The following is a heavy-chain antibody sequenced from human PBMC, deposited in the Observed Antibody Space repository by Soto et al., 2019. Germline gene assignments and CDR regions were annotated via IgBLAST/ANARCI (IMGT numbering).Heavy chain of an antibody. J-gene: IGHJ5*02. CDR2: IYYSGST. D-gene: IGHD2-21*01. CDR1: GGSISSSSYY. Sequence: SETLSLTCTVSGGSISSSSYYWGWIRQPPGKGLEWIGSIYYSGSTYYNPSLKSRVTISVDTSSNQFSLRLRSVTAADTAVYYCATLPPRIVVSLLPIPTWGQGILVTVSS. CDR3: ATLPPRIVVSLLPIPT. V-gene: IGHV4-39*07.